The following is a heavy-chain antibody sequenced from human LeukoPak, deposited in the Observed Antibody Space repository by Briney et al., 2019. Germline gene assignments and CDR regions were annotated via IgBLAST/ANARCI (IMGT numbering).Heavy chain of an antibody. CDR1: GFTFSSYS. CDR2: ISSGTYI. Sequence: GGSLRLSCAASGFTFSSYSMNWVRQAPGRGLEWVSSISSGTYIYYADSVKGRFTISRDNAENSLSLQMNSLRAEDTAVYYCARDLDIVVSNVGYWGQGTLVTVSS. V-gene: IGHV3-21*01. D-gene: IGHD2-2*01. J-gene: IGHJ4*02. CDR3: ARDLDIVVSNVGY.